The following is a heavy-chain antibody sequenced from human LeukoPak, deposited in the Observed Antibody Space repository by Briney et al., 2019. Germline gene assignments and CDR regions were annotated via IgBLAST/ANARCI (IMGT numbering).Heavy chain of an antibody. CDR3: ARQYYDFWSGYYRPPHHAFDI. CDR2: IKQDGSEK. Sequence: PGGSLRLSCAASGFTFSSYWMSWVRQAPGKGLEWVANIKQDGSEKYYVDSVKGRFTISRDNAKNSLYLQMNSLRAEDTAVYYCARQYYDFWSGYYRPPHHAFDIWGQGTMVTVSS. CDR1: GFTFSSYW. D-gene: IGHD3-3*01. V-gene: IGHV3-7*01. J-gene: IGHJ3*02.